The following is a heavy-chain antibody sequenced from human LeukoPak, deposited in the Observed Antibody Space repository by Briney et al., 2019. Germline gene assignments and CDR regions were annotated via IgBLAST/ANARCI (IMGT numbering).Heavy chain of an antibody. D-gene: IGHD3-10*01. CDR2: ISDRGGST. CDR3: AKEPTYFYGSGSFSHYFDY. CDR1: GFTFSNYA. V-gene: IGHV3-23*01. Sequence: SGGSLRLSCAASGFTFSNYAMTWVRQAPGKGLEWVSSISDRGGSTYYADSVKGRFTISIDNSKNTLYLQMNSLRAEDTALYYCAKEPTYFYGSGSFSHYFDYWGQGTLVTASS. J-gene: IGHJ4*02.